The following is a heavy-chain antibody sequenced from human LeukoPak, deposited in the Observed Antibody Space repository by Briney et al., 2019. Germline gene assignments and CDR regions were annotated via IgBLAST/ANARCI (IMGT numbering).Heavy chain of an antibody. V-gene: IGHV4-34*01. CDR1: GGSFSGYY. CDR3: ARGWQPLAYPPGIPSYLYYLDV. Sequence: SETLSLTCAVYGGSFSGYYWSWIRQPPGKGLEGIGEINHSGSTNYNPSLKSRGTISVDTSKNQFSLKLSSLTAADTAVYYCARGWQPLAYPPGIPSYLYYLDVWGKGTTVTVSS. J-gene: IGHJ6*03. D-gene: IGHD6-13*01. CDR2: INHSGST.